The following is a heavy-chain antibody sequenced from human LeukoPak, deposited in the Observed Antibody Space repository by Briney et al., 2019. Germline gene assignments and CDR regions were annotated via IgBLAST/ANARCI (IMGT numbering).Heavy chain of an antibody. CDR2: ISSSSSYI. Sequence: GGSLRLSCAASGFSFSSYSMNWVRQAPGKGLEWVSSISSSSSYIYYADSVKGRFTISRDNAKNSLYLQMNSLRAEDTAVYYCARRAPDYYGSGSRFYYYYMDVWGKGTTVTISS. CDR1: GFSFSSYS. J-gene: IGHJ6*03. D-gene: IGHD3-10*01. CDR3: ARRAPDYYGSGSRFYYYYMDV. V-gene: IGHV3-21*01.